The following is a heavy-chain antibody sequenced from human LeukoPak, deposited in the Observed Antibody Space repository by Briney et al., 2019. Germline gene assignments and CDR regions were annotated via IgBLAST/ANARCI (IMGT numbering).Heavy chain of an antibody. D-gene: IGHD3-22*01. J-gene: IGHJ4*02. V-gene: IGHV1-2*02. CDR3: ASNTGSDGSGYAY. CDR2: INPNSGGT. Sequence: ASVKVSCKASGYTFTDYYMHWVRQAPGQGLEWMGWINPNSGGTNYAQKFQGRVTMTRDTSISTAYMELSRLRSDDTAVFYCASNTGSDGSGYAYWGQGTLVTVSS. CDR1: GYTFTDYY.